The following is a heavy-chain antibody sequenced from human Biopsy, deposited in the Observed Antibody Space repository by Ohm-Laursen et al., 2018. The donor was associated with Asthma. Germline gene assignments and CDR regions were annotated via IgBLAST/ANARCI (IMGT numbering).Heavy chain of an antibody. J-gene: IGHJ4*01. CDR1: GFAFDSYA. V-gene: IGHV3-30*04. D-gene: IGHD2/OR15-2a*01. CDR3: AAGRTSLQGESLI. Sequence: SLRLSCSASGFAFDSYAMYWVRQSPGKGPEWVALISHDGRESGYVDSVRGRFTISRDNSENTLYLQMNSLRTEDTAVYYCAAGRTSLQGESLIWGQGTLVSVSS. CDR2: ISHDGRES.